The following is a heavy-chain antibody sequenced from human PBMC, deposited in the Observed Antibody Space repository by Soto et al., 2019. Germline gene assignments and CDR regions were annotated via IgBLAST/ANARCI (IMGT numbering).Heavy chain of an antibody. V-gene: IGHV1-2*02. CDR1: GYTFTGYY. D-gene: IGHD1-26*01. J-gene: IGHJ4*02. CDR3: ARARYSGCYYDY. Sequence: ASVKVSCKASGYTFTGYYMHWVRQAPGQGLEWMGWTNPNSGGTNYAQKFQGRVTMTRDTSISTAYMELSRLRSDDTAVYYCARARYSGCYYDYWGQGTLVTVSS. CDR2: TNPNSGGT.